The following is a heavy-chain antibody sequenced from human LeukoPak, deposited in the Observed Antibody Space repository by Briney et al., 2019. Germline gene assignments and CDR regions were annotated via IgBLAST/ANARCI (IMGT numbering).Heavy chain of an antibody. CDR3: ARGLNDGFGSYMDV. CDR2: IYSGGST. Sequence: PGGSLRLSCAASGFTVSSNYMRWVRQAPGKGLEWVSVIYSGGSTYYADSVKGRFTISRDNSKNTLYLQMNSLRAEDTAVYYCARGLNDGFGSYMDVWGKGTTVTVSS. J-gene: IGHJ6*03. CDR1: GFTVSSNY. D-gene: IGHD1-1*01. V-gene: IGHV3-53*01.